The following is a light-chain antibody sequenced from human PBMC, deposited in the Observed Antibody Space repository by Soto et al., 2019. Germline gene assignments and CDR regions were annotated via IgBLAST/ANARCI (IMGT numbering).Light chain of an antibody. CDR1: SSYVGSYNL. J-gene: IGLJ1*01. CDR2: EGT. Sequence: QSVLTQPASVSASPGQSITIPCTGTSSYVGSYNLVSWFQQHPGKVPKLLIYEGTKRPSGLSDRFSGSKSGTTASLTISGLQAEDEAHYYCYSYAGENLYVFGNRTKVTVL. CDR3: YSYAGENLYV. V-gene: IGLV2-23*01.